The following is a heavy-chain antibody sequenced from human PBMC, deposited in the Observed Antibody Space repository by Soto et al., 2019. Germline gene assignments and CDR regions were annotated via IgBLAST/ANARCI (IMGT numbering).Heavy chain of an antibody. CDR2: IIPIFGTA. Sequence: QVQLVQSGAEVKKPGSSVKVSCKASGGTFSSYAISWVRQAPGQGLEWMGGIIPIFGTANYAQKFQGRVTITADESTSTADSELSRLSSEHTAVYYCARVSSIAADLELIEDYWGQGPLVTVSS. CDR3: ARVSSIAADLELIEDY. CDR1: GGTFSSYA. J-gene: IGHJ4*02. V-gene: IGHV1-69*12. D-gene: IGHD6-13*01.